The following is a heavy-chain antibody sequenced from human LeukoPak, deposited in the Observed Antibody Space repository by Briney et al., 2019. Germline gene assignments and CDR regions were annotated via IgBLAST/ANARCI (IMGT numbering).Heavy chain of an antibody. CDR3: ARVGPSTLVPALSRYYYYMDV. D-gene: IGHD2-2*01. CDR2: ISSSGSTI. Sequence: GGSLRLSCAASGFTFSDYYMSWIRQAPGKGLEWVSYISSSGSTIYYADSVKGRFTISRDNAKNSLYLQMNSLRAEDTAVYYCARVGPSTLVPALSRYYYYMDVWGKGTTVTVSS. V-gene: IGHV3-11*04. J-gene: IGHJ6*03. CDR1: GFTFSDYY.